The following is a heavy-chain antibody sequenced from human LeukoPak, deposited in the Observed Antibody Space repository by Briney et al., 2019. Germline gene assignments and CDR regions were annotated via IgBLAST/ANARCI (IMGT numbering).Heavy chain of an antibody. Sequence: SETLSLTCTVSGGSISSYHWSWIRQPAGKGLEWIGEINHSGSTNYNPSLKSRVTISVDTSKNQFSLKLSSVTAADTAVYYCARDRITIFGVVNYNWFDPWGQGTLVTVSS. CDR3: ARDRITIFGVVNYNWFDP. CDR1: GGSISSYH. J-gene: IGHJ5*02. D-gene: IGHD3-3*01. V-gene: IGHV4-34*01. CDR2: INHSGST.